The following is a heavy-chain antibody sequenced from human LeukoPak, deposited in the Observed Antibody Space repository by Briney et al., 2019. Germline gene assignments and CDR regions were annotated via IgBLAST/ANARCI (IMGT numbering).Heavy chain of an antibody. Sequence: GGSLRLSCGASGFDFSASAMHWVRQAPGKSLEWVGRIRSKPNNYATAVIVSVRGRFTIARDDSKNTAYLQMNNVQTEDTALNYCARGYDYVGNIDSWGQGTLVIVSS. V-gene: IGHV3-73*01. CDR2: IRSKPNNYAT. CDR3: ARGYDYVGNIDS. D-gene: IGHD3-16*01. J-gene: IGHJ4*02. CDR1: GFDFSASA.